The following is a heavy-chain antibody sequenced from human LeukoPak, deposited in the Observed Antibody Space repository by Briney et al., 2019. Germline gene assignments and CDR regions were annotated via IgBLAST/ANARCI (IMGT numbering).Heavy chain of an antibody. D-gene: IGHD2-21*02. J-gene: IGHJ4*02. V-gene: IGHV4-31*03. CDR1: GGSISSGGYY. CDR3: ARCGGDCATQHTGWFDY. Sequence: PSQTLSLTCTVSGGSISSGGYYWSWIRQHPGKGLEWIGYIYYSGSTYYNPSLKSRVTISVDTSKNQFSLKLSSVTAADTAVYYCARCGGDCATQHTGWFDYWGQGTLVTVSS. CDR2: IYYSGST.